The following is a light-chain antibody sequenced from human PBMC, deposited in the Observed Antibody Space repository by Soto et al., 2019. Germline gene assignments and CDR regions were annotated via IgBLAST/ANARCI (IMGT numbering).Light chain of an antibody. J-gene: IGLJ2*01. CDR2: DVS. CDR1: SSDVGGYNY. Sequence: QSVLTQPPSASGSPGQSVTISCTGTSSDVGGYNYVSWYQQHPGKAPKLMIYDVSKRPSGVPDRFSGSKSGNTASLTVSGLQAEDEADYYCRSYASSNNVVFGGGTKLTVL. V-gene: IGLV2-8*01. CDR3: RSYASSNNVV.